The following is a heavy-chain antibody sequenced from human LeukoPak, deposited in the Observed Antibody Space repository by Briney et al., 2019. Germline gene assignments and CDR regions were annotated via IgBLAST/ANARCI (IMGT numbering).Heavy chain of an antibody. CDR2: INSDGSEG. D-gene: IGHD6-6*01. J-gene: IGHJ3*01. V-gene: IGHV3-7*03. CDR3: ARSSYSSSSSV. CDR1: GFTFSGFW. Sequence: GGSLRLSCAVSGFTFSGFWMSWSRQAPEKGLEWVASINSDGSEGYYADVVKGRFTISRDNAKNSLYLQINSLRAEDTAVYYCARSSYSSSSSVWGQGTMVTVSS.